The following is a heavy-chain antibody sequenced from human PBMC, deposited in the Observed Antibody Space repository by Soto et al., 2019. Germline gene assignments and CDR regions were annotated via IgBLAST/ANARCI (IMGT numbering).Heavy chain of an antibody. CDR1: GGSISSGSYY. CDR2: IYYSGCT. V-gene: IGHV4-31*06. Sequence: QVQLQESGPGLVKPSQTLSLTCTVSGGSISSGSYYWSWIRQLPGKGLEWIGYIYYSGCTYYNPSLQSRVXXSXXXXXXXXXXXXXXXXXXXXXXXXXXXXTXXXXXXXSLGGMDVWGQGTTVTVSS. J-gene: IGHJ6*02. CDR3: XXXXTXXXXXXXSLGGMDV.